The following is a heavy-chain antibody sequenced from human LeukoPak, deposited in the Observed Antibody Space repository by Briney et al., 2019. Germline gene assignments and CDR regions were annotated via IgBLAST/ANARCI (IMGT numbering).Heavy chain of an antibody. Sequence: SETLSLTCAVYGGSFSGYYWSWIRQPPGKGLEWIGEINHSGSTNYNPSLKSRVTISVDTSKNQFSLKLSSVTAADTAVYYCARDGNYYDSSGYMRHDYWGQGTLVTVSS. CDR2: INHSGST. CDR3: ARDGNYYDSSGYMRHDY. J-gene: IGHJ4*02. D-gene: IGHD3-22*01. V-gene: IGHV4-34*01. CDR1: GGSFSGYY.